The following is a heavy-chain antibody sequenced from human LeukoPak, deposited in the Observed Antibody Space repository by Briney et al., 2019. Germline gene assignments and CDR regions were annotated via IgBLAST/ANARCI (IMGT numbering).Heavy chain of an antibody. V-gene: IGHV1-2*02. CDR2: INPNSGGP. CDR1: GYTFTYYY. Sequence: ASVKVSCKVSGYTFTYYYIHWVRQAPGQGLEWMGWINPNSGGPHYAQKFQGRLTMTRDTPISTAYMDLSRLTSDDTAVYYCARDGGRGWEFDYWGQGTLASVSS. J-gene: IGHJ4*02. CDR3: ARDGGRGWEFDY. D-gene: IGHD6-19*01.